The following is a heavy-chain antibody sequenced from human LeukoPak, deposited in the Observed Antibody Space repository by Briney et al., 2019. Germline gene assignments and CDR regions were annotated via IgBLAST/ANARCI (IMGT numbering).Heavy chain of an antibody. D-gene: IGHD2-2*01. Sequence: GASVKVSCKASGYTFTSYAMHWVRQAPGQRLEWMGWINAGNGNTKYSQKFQGRVTITRDTSASTAYMELSSLRSDDTAVYYCARDLVVPAAIRGRAMGYWGQGTLVTVSS. V-gene: IGHV1-3*01. J-gene: IGHJ4*02. CDR3: ARDLVVPAAIRGRAMGY. CDR2: INAGNGNT. CDR1: GYTFTSYA.